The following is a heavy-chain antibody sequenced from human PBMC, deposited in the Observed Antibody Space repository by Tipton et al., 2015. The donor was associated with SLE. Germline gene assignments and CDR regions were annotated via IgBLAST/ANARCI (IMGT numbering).Heavy chain of an antibody. V-gene: IGHV4-59*11. CDR2: IYYSGST. D-gene: IGHD2-15*01. CDR1: GGSISSHY. Sequence: TLSLTCTVSGGSISSHYWSWIRQPPGKGLEWIGYIYYSGSTNYNPSLKSRVTISVDTSKNQFSLKLTPVTAADTAVYYCARGAAHLADWGQGTLVTVSS. J-gene: IGHJ4*02. CDR3: ARGAAHLAD.